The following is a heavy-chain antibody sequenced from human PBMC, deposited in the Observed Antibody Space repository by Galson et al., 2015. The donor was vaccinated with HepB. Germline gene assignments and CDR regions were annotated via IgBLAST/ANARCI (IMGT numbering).Heavy chain of an antibody. J-gene: IGHJ2*01. V-gene: IGHV1-24*01. CDR1: GYTLTELS. Sequence: SVKVSCKVSGYTLTELSMHWVRQAPGKGLEWMGGFDPEDGETIYAQKFQGRVTMTEDTSTDTAYMELSSLRSEDTAVYYCATLNGDYPLGSMPRWYFDLWGRGTLVTVSS. CDR3: ATLNGDYPLGSMPRWYFDL. D-gene: IGHD4-17*01. CDR2: FDPEDGET.